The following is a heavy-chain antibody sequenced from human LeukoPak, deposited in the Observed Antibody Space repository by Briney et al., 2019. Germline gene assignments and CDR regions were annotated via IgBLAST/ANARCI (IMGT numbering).Heavy chain of an antibody. CDR3: AKLRGTTMTTVDY. D-gene: IGHD4-17*01. V-gene: IGHV4-34*01. CDR1: GGSFSGYY. J-gene: IGHJ4*02. Sequence: TLSLTCAVYGGSFSGYYWSWIRQPPGKGLEWIGEINHSGSTNYNPSLKSRVTISVDTSENQFSLKLSSVTAADTAVYYCAKLRGTTMTTVDYWGQGTLVTVSS. CDR2: INHSGST.